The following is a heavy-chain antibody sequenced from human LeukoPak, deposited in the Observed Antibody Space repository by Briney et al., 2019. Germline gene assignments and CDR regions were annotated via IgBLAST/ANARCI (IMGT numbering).Heavy chain of an antibody. D-gene: IGHD5-18*01. V-gene: IGHV3-30*04. J-gene: IGHJ3*02. CDR3: ARDRGYSYGLPDAFDI. CDR2: ISYDGSNK. Sequence: GGSLRLSCAASGFTFSSYAMHWVRQAPGKGLEWVAVISYDGSNKYYADSVKGRFTISRDNSKNTLYLQMNSPRAEDTAVYYCARDRGYSYGLPDAFDIWGQGTMVTVSS. CDR1: GFTFSSYA.